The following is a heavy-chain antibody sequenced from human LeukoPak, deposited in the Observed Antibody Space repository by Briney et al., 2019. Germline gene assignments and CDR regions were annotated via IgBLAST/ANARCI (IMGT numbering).Heavy chain of an antibody. CDR2: IYYSGST. CDR1: GGSISSGGYY. CDR3: ATPSLTGYDAFDI. J-gene: IGHJ3*02. V-gene: IGHV4-61*08. Sequence: SETLSLTCTVSGGSISSGGYYWSWIRQHPGKGLEWIGYIYYSGSTNYNPSLKSRVTISVDTSKNQFSLKLSSVTAADTAVYYCATPSLTGYDAFDIWGQGTMVTVSS. D-gene: IGHD7-27*01.